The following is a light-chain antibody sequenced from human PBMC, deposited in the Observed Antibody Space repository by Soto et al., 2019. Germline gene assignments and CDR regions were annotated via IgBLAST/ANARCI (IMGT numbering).Light chain of an antibody. CDR2: DVT. CDR1: SSDVGGYNY. Sequence: QSALTQPASVSGSPGHSITISCTGTSSDVGGYNYVSWYQQHPVKAPKLMIYDVTNRPSVVADRFSGSKSGNTASLTISGLQAEDYADYYCSSYTSSSTPYVFGTGTKVTVL. J-gene: IGLJ1*01. V-gene: IGLV2-14*01. CDR3: SSYTSSSTPYV.